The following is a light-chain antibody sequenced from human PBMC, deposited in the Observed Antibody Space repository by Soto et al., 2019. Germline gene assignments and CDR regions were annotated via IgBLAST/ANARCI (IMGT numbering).Light chain of an antibody. CDR1: QSISSY. Sequence: DIQMTQSPSSLSASVGDRVTITCRASQSISSYLNWYQQKPGKAPKLLIHAASSLQSGVPSRFSGSGSGTDFTLTISSLQPEDFATYYCPQSYSTPLTFGGGTKVEIK. J-gene: IGKJ4*01. V-gene: IGKV1-39*01. CDR2: AAS. CDR3: PQSYSTPLT.